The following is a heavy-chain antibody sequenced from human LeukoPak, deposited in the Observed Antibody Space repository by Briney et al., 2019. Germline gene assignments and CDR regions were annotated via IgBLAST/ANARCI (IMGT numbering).Heavy chain of an antibody. J-gene: IGHJ4*02. Sequence: ASVKVSCKASGYTFSSYHIHWVRQAPGQGLEWMGIINPSGGSTSYAQKFQGRVTMTRDTSTSTVHVELSSLRSEDTAVYYCGRDGQEYDTGFFDYWGQGTLVTVSS. CDR3: GRDGQEYDTGFFDY. CDR1: GYTFSSYH. D-gene: IGHD1-1*01. V-gene: IGHV1-46*01. CDR2: INPSGGST.